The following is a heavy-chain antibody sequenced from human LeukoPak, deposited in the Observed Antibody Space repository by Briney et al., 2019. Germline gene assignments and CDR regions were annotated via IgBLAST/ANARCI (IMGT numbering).Heavy chain of an antibody. J-gene: IGHJ6*02. CDR1: GGSISSSSYY. V-gene: IGHV4-39*07. D-gene: IGHD3-22*01. CDR3: ARDKARVDDSSGYKYYYYYGMDV. CDR2: IYYSGST. Sequence: SETLSLTCTVSGGSISSSSYYWGWIRQPPGKGLEWIGSIYYSGSTYYNPSLKSRVTISVDTSKNQFSLKLSSVTAADTAVYYCARDKARVDDSSGYKYYYYYGMDVWGQGTTVTVSS.